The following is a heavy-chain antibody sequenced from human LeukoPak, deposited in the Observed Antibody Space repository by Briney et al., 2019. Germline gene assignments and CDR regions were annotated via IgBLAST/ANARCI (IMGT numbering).Heavy chain of an antibody. Sequence: ASVKVSCKASGYTFTSYDINWVRQATGQGLEWMGWMNPNSGNTGYAQKFQGRVTMTRNTSISTAYMELSSLGSEDTAVYYCARGSRYGSGSYCGYWGQGTLVTVSS. J-gene: IGHJ4*02. CDR1: GYTFTSYD. D-gene: IGHD3-10*01. CDR3: ARGSRYGSGSYCGY. V-gene: IGHV1-8*01. CDR2: MNPNSGNT.